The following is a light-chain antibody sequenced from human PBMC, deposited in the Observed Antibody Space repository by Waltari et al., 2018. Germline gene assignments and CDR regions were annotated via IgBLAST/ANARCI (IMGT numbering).Light chain of an antibody. CDR2: DAS. CDR3: QQYDNLPSLT. J-gene: IGKJ4*01. Sequence: DIQMTQSPSSLSASVGDRVTITCQASHDISNYLNWYQQKPGKASKLLIYDASNLEAGVPSRFSGSGSGTDFTFTISSLQPEDIATYYCQQYDNLPSLTFGGGTKVEIK. V-gene: IGKV1-33*01. CDR1: HDISNY.